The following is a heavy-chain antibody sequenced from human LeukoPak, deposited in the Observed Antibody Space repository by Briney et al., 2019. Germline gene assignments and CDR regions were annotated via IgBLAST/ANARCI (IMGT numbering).Heavy chain of an antibody. Sequence: GGSLRLSCAASGVTVSSSYMTWVRQAPEKGLEWVSLIYNDGRTFYADSLKGRSTVSRHDSKNTLYLQMNSLRPEDTAVYYCARVPLHPTISSFDYWGQGTLVPVSS. CDR1: GVTVSSSY. D-gene: IGHD2/OR15-2a*01. CDR2: IYNDGRT. V-gene: IGHV3-53*04. CDR3: ARVPLHPTISSFDY. J-gene: IGHJ4*02.